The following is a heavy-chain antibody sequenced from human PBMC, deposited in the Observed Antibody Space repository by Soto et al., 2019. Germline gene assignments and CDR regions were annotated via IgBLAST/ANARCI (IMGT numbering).Heavy chain of an antibody. J-gene: IGHJ4*02. Sequence: SETLSLTCAVYGGSFSCYYWTWIRQSPGRGLEWIGEINHRGSTNSNPSLKSRVTISVDTSKNQFSLKLSSVTAADTAVYYCARGVYNTIFGVVSLDYWGQGALVTVSS. CDR1: GGSFSCYY. CDR2: INHRGST. CDR3: ARGVYNTIFGVVSLDY. D-gene: IGHD3-3*01. V-gene: IGHV4-34*01.